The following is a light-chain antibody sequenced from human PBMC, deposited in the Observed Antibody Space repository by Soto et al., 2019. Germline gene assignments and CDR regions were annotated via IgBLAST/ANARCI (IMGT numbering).Light chain of an antibody. J-gene: IGKJ4*01. CDR3: QQYGSSIT. CDR1: QNVYNNY. Sequence: EIVLTQSPGTLSLSPGERATLSCRASQNVYNNYIAWYQQKPGQAPRTVIYGASNRATGIPDRFSGSGSGTDFTLSISRLEPEDSAVYYCQQYGSSITFGGGTKVEIK. CDR2: GAS. V-gene: IGKV3-20*01.